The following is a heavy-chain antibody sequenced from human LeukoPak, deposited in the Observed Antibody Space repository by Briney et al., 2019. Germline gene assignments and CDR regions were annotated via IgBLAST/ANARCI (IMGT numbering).Heavy chain of an antibody. V-gene: IGHV1-46*01. D-gene: IGHD3-10*01. J-gene: IGHJ4*02. CDR3: ARGGGDYGDN. CDR2: INASGGGT. Sequence: ASVKVSCKASGYTFTSYYMHWVRQAPGQGLEWMGIINASGGGTTYAQRFQGRVTMTRDTSTSTVYMDLSSLTSEDTAVYYCARGGGDYGDNWGQGTLVTVST. CDR1: GYTFTSYY.